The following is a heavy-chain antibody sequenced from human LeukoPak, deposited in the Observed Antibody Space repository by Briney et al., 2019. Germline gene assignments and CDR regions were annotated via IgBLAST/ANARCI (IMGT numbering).Heavy chain of an antibody. CDR1: RGSISSYY. J-gene: IGHJ4*02. D-gene: IGHD6-13*01. Sequence: PSETLSLTCTASRGSISSYYWSWIWQPPGKGLEWIGYMYYSGSTNYNPSLKSRVTISVDTSKNQFSLKLSSVTAADTAVYYCARVYISSSLGPWGQGTLVTVSS. CDR3: ARVYISSSLGP. V-gene: IGHV4-59*08. CDR2: MYYSGST.